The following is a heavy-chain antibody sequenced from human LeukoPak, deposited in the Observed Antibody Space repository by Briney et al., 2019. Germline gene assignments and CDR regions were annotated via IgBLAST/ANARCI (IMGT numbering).Heavy chain of an antibody. Sequence: KPGGSLRLSCAASGFTFSSHAMHWVRQAPGKGLEWVAVISYDGSNKYYADSVKGRFTISRDNSKNTLYLQMNSLRAEDTAVYYCVHSYGFSYFDYWGQGTLVTVSS. V-gene: IGHV3-30*04. CDR1: GFTFSSHA. CDR3: VHSYGFSYFDY. CDR2: ISYDGSNK. J-gene: IGHJ4*02. D-gene: IGHD5-18*01.